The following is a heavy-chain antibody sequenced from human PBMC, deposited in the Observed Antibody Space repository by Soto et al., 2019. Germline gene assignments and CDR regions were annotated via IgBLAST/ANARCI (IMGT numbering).Heavy chain of an antibody. D-gene: IGHD2-15*01. Sequence: GGSLRLSCAASGSTFGDAWMSWVRQAPGKGLDWVGRIKSKSDGGTTEYAAPVRGRFTISRDDSKNTLYLQMNSLKTEDTAVYYCTTDLWRIAVVVGSTGYFNPWGQGTPVTVSS. V-gene: IGHV3-15*01. CDR1: GSTFGDAW. CDR3: TTDLWRIAVVVGSTGYFNP. CDR2: IKSKSDGGTT. J-gene: IGHJ5*02.